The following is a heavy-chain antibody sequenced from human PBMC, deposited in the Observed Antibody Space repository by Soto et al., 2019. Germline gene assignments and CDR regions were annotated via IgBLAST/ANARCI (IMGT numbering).Heavy chain of an antibody. CDR3: ARASYCGGGCFPFDY. D-gene: IGHD2-21*01. CDR2: IVSMLGMA. Sequence: QVQLVQSGPEVKKPGSSVRVSCKASGGTLGHSTITWVRQAPGPGLEWMGRIVSMLGMADYSQKFQGRITSSADTSTTTSYLELHSLRSQDTAVYYCARASYCGGGCFPFDYWGQGTLVTVSS. V-gene: IGHV1-69*02. J-gene: IGHJ4*02. CDR1: GGTLGHST.